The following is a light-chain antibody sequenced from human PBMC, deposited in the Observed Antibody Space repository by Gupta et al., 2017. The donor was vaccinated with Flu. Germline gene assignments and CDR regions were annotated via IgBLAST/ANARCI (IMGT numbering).Light chain of an antibody. V-gene: IGKV1-39*01. CDR1: QSISSY. CDR3: QQSYRT. CDR2: AES. J-gene: IGKJ5*01. Sequence: DIQMTQSPSSLSASVGDRVTITCRASQSISSYLNWYQQKPGKAHKLLSYAESSLKSGVPSRVSGSGSGTDFTRTIRSMEAEDFAHYHGQQSYRTFGQGTQVEIK.